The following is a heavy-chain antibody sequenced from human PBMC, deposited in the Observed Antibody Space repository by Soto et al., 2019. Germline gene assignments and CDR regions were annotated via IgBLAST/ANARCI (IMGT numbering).Heavy chain of an antibody. Sequence: QVQLVQSGAEVKKPGSSVKVSCKASGGTFSSYAISWVRQAPGQGLEWLGGIIPIFGTANYAQKFQGRVTITADESTSPAYIELSRLRSEDTAVYYCARVPYQRGSSSTGVDYYYYYGMDVWGQGTTVTVSS. J-gene: IGHJ6*02. CDR2: IIPIFGTA. CDR1: GGTFSSYA. V-gene: IGHV1-69*01. CDR3: ARVPYQRGSSSTGVDYYYYYGMDV. D-gene: IGHD6-13*01.